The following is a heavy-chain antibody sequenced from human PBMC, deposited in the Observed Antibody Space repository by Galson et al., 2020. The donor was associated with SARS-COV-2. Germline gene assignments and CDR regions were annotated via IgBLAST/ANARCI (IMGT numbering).Heavy chain of an antibody. V-gene: IGHV3-48*02. Sequence: GESLKISCAASGFTFSSYGMHWVRQAPGKGLEWVSYISSSSSTIYYADSVKGRFTISRDNAKNSLYLQMNSLRDEDTAVYYCAREPGLLWFGELLNHYYYGMDVWGQGTTVTVSS. CDR3: AREPGLLWFGELLNHYYYGMDV. CDR2: ISSSSSTI. D-gene: IGHD3-10*01. J-gene: IGHJ6*02. CDR1: GFTFSSYG.